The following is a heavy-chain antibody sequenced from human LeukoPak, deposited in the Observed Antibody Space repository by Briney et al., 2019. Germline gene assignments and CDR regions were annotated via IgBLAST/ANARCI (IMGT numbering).Heavy chain of an antibody. V-gene: IGHV4-59*01. CDR2: IYFSGST. D-gene: IGHD3-10*01. Sequence: SATLPLTCPVSGASISSYYWSCIRQPPGKGLGGIGYIYFSGSTNYNPSLKSRVTISVDTSKNQFSLKLSSVTAADTAVYYCARASQKLLWFGESYFDYWGQGTLVTVSS. CDR1: GASISSYY. CDR3: ARASQKLLWFGESYFDY. J-gene: IGHJ4*02.